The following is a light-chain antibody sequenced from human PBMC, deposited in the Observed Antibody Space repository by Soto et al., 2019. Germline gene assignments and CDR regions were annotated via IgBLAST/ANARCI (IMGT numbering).Light chain of an antibody. Sequence: QSVLTQPPSVSGAPGQTVTISCTGTSSNIGAGSDVHWYQQLPGAAPKLLIHDVNKRPAGVPGRFSASKSGNTASLTISGLQAEDEADYFCCSYAGAYRYVFGSGTKVTVL. V-gene: IGLV1-40*01. CDR3: CSYAGAYRYV. CDR1: SSNIGAGSD. CDR2: DVN. J-gene: IGLJ1*01.